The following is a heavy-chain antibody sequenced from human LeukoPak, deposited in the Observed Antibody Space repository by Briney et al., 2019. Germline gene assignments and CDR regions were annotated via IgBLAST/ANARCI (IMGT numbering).Heavy chain of an antibody. Sequence: GGSLRLACLVSGLTFSNRAMTWVRQAPGKGLEWVSSISISGNKILYADSVKGRFTISRDNSKNTLFLQMNSLQTEDTGVYFCANELRPNDYWGQGTLVTVS. J-gene: IGHJ4*02. CDR2: ISISGNKI. D-gene: IGHD4-17*01. CDR3: ANELRPNDY. CDR1: GLTFSNRA. V-gene: IGHV3-23*01.